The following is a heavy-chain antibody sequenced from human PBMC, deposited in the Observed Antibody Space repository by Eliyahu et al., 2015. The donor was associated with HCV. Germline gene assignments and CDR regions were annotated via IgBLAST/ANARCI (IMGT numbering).Heavy chain of an antibody. CDR3: ARVHCSSTSCRRYYYYGMDV. J-gene: IGHJ6*04. Sequence: QVQLQESGPGLVKPSETLSLTCTVXGGSXXXXXYYWSXIRQPPGKGLEWIGYIYYSGSTNYNPSLKSRVTISVDTSKNQFSLKLSSVTAADTAVYYCARVHCSSTSCRRYYYYGMDVWGKGTTVTVSS. CDR2: IYYSGST. D-gene: IGHD2-2*01. V-gene: IGHV4-61*01. CDR1: GGSXXXXXYY.